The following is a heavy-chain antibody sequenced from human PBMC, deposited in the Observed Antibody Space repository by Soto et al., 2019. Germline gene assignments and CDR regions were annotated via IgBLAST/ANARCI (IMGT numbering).Heavy chain of an antibody. CDR2: ISGSGGST. Sequence: EVQLLESGGGLVQPGGSLRLSCAASGFTFSSYAMSWVRQAPGKGLEWVSAISGSGGSTYYADSVKGRFTISRDNSKNTLYLQMNSLRAEDTAVYYYAKDGYRHSGYDYLSPFRYGMDVWGQGTTVTVSS. J-gene: IGHJ6*02. CDR1: GFTFSSYA. CDR3: AKDGYRHSGYDYLSPFRYGMDV. V-gene: IGHV3-23*01. D-gene: IGHD5-12*01.